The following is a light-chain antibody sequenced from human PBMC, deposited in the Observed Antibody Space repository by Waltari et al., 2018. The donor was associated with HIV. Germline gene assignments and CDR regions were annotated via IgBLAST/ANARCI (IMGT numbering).Light chain of an antibody. CDR1: QDIRSW. CDR2: TAS. V-gene: IGKV1-12*01. J-gene: IGKJ1*01. CDR3: QQANSVPRT. Sequence: IQLPQSPSSVSASVGARVIITCRASQDIRSWLAWYQQKPGKAPKILIYTASSLQSGVPSRFSGSGSGTEFTLTISSLQPEDFATYYCQQANSVPRTFGQGTKVEI.